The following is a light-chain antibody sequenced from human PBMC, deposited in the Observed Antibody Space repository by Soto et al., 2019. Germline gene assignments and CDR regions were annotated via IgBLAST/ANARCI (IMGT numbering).Light chain of an antibody. V-gene: IGLV1-44*01. CDR3: AAWDDSLNGSYV. CDR1: SSNIGSNT. Sequence: QSVLTQPPSASGTPGQRVTISCSGSSSNIGSNTVNWYQQLPGTAPTLLVYSNNQRPSGVPDRFSGSKSGTSASLAISGLQSADEADYYCAAWDDSLNGSYVFGTGTKATVL. J-gene: IGLJ1*01. CDR2: SNN.